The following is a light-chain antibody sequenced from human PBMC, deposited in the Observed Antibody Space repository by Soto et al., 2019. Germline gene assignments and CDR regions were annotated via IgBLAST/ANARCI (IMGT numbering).Light chain of an antibody. CDR1: QSISSY. V-gene: IGKV1-39*01. J-gene: IGKJ4*01. Sequence: DIQMTQSPSSLSASVGDRVTITCRASQSISSYLNWYQQKPGKAPKLLIYAASSLQSGVPSRFSGSGPGTDFTLTISSLQPEDFAVYYCQQYGSSPHTFGGGTKVDIK. CDR2: AAS. CDR3: QQYGSSPHT.